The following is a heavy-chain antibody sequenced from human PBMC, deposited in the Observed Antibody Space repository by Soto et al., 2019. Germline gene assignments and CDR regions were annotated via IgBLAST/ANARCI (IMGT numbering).Heavy chain of an antibody. CDR3: ARGLMTRRYYDFWSGYHFDY. V-gene: IGHV1-8*01. CDR1: GYTFTSYD. Sequence: QVQLVQSGAEVKKPGASVKVSCKASGYTFTSYDINWVRQATGQGLEWMGWRNPNSGNTGYAQKFQGRVTMTSNTSISTAYMELSSLRFEDTAVYYCARGLMTRRYYDFWSGYHFDYWGQGTLVTVSS. J-gene: IGHJ4*02. D-gene: IGHD3-3*01. CDR2: RNPNSGNT.